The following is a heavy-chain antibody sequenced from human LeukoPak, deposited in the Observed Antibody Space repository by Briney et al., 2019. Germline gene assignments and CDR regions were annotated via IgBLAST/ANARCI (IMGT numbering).Heavy chain of an antibody. D-gene: IGHD3-10*01. Sequence: ASVKVSCKVSGYTLTELSMHWVRQAPGKGLEWMGGFDPEDGETIYAQKFQGRVTMTEDTSTDTAYMELSSLRSEDTAVYYCATDQGYGSGSSNWFDPWGQGTLVTVSS. CDR1: GYTLTELS. CDR2: FDPEDGET. J-gene: IGHJ5*02. CDR3: ATDQGYGSGSSNWFDP. V-gene: IGHV1-24*01.